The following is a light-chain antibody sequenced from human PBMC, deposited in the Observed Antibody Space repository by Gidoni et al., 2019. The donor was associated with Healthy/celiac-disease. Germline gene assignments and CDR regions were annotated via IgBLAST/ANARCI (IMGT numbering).Light chain of an antibody. V-gene: IGKV1-39*01. Sequence: DIQLIQPPSSLSASVGDRVTITCRASQSISSYLNWYQQKPGKAPKLLIYAASSLQSGVPSRFSGSGSGTDFTLTISSLQPEDFATYYCQQSYSTPMYTFGQGTKLEIK. J-gene: IGKJ2*01. CDR1: QSISSY. CDR3: QQSYSTPMYT. CDR2: AAS.